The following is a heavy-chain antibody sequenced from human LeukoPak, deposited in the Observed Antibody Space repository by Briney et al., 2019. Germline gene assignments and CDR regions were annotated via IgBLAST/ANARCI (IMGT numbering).Heavy chain of an antibody. CDR3: ARQGGYASPSDY. D-gene: IGHD5-12*01. Sequence: SETLSLTCAVYGGSFSGYYWSWIRQPPGKGLEWIGEINHSGSTNYNPSLKSRVTISVDSSEKQFSLKLISVTAADTALYYCARQGGYASPSDYWGQGTLVTVSS. V-gene: IGHV4-34*01. CDR2: INHSGST. J-gene: IGHJ4*02. CDR1: GGSFSGYY.